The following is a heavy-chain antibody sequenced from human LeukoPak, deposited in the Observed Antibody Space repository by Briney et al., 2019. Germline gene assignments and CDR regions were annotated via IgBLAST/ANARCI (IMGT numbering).Heavy chain of an antibody. CDR2: ISSNGSST. V-gene: IGHV3-64*02. CDR3: ARVSGSGTLDY. Sequence: GGSLRLSCAASGFTFSSYAMHWVRQAPGKGLEYVSVISSNGSSTYYADSVKGRFTISRDNSKNTLYLQMGSLRAEDMAVYYCARVSGSGTLDYWGQGTLVTVSS. D-gene: IGHD3-10*01. J-gene: IGHJ4*02. CDR1: GFTFSSYA.